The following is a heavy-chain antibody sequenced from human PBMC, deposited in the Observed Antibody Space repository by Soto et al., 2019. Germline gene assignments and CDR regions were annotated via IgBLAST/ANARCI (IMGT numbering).Heavy chain of an antibody. Sequence: SETLSLTCTVSGGSISSGDYYWSWIRQPPGKGLEWIGYIYYSGSTYYNPSLKSRVTISVDTSKNQFSLKLSSVTAADTAVYYCARVVRSKYYYDSSGYSTGYFDYWGQGTLVTVSS. V-gene: IGHV4-30-4*01. CDR3: ARVVRSKYYYDSSGYSTGYFDY. D-gene: IGHD3-22*01. J-gene: IGHJ4*02. CDR1: GGSISSGDYY. CDR2: IYYSGST.